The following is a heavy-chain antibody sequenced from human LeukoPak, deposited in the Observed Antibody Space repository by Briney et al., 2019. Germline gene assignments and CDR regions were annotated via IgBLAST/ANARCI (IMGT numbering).Heavy chain of an antibody. CDR3: ARDWWLDY. CDR2: ISSSSYI. J-gene: IGHJ4*02. Sequence: GGSLRLSCAASGFTFSSYSMNWVRQAPGKGPEWVSSISSSSYIYYADSVKGRFTISRDNAKNSLYLQMNSLRAEDTAVYYCARDWWLDYWGQGTLVTVSS. V-gene: IGHV3-21*01. D-gene: IGHD2-15*01. CDR1: GFTFSSYS.